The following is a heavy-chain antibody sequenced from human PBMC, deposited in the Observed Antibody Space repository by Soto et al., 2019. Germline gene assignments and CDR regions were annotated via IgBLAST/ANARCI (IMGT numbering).Heavy chain of an antibody. CDR2: ISYDGSNK. D-gene: IGHD6-13*01. J-gene: IGHJ1*01. V-gene: IGHV3-30*03. CDR3: AVPPYDSSRYGYFQE. CDR1: GFTFSSYG. Sequence: QVQRVESGGGVVQPGRSLRLSCAASGFTFSSYGMHWVRQAPGKGLEWVAVISYDGSNKYYADSVKGRFTISRDNSKNTLYVQMNSLRAEDTAVYYCAVPPYDSSRYGYFQEWGQGTLVTVSS.